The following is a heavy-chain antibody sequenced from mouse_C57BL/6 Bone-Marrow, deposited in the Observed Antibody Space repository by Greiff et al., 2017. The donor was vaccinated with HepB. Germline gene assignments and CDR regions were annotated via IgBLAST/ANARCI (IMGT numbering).Heavy chain of an antibody. CDR1: YTFTDYYM. J-gene: IGHJ2*01. V-gene: IGHV1-83*01. CDR2: YPGSGNTY. CDR3: RRITTVVPLDY. D-gene: IGHD1-1*01. Sequence: VQLQQSGPELVKPGASVKMSCKASGYTFTDYYMHWVKQKPGKGLEWIGEIYPGSGNTYYNEKFKGKATLTADTSSSTAYMQLSSLTSEDSAVYFCARRITTVVPLDYWGQGTTLTVSS.